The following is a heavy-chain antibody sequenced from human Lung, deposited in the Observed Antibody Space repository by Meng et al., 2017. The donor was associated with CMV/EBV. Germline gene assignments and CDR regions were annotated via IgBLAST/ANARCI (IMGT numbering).Heavy chain of an antibody. CDR2: INPHSGDT. Sequence: ASVXVSXKASGYTFTGYYIHWVRQAPGQGLEWMGWINPHSGDTKYAQSFQGRVSVTRDTSVSIAYMGLSSLRSDDAAVYYCVRSRSGSYSLYFYGLDVWGQGXTVTVSS. V-gene: IGHV1-2*02. D-gene: IGHD3-10*01. J-gene: IGHJ6*02. CDR1: GYTFTGYY. CDR3: VRSRSGSYSLYFYGLDV.